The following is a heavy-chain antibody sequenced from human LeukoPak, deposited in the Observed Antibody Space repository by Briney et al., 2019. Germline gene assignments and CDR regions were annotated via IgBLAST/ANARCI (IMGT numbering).Heavy chain of an antibody. V-gene: IGHV3-74*01. J-gene: IGHJ6*03. D-gene: IGHD3-3*01. CDR2: INSDGSST. CDR3: ARRYNYDFWSGYYTGEKGGYMDV. CDR1: GFTLSSYC. Sequence: GGTLRLSCAASGFTLSSYCMPWVRQAPGKRRVWVSRINSDGSSTSYADSAKGRFTISRDNAKNTLYVQMNSLRAEDTAVYYCARRYNYDFWSGYYTGEKGGYMDVWGKGTTVTVSS.